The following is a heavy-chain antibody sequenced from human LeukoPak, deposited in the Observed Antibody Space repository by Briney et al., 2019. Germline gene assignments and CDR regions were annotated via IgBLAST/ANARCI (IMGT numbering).Heavy chain of an antibody. CDR2: ISGSGGST. CDR1: GFTFSSYG. J-gene: IGHJ4*02. CDR3: AKARYGSGGLDY. Sequence: PGGSLRLSCAASGFTFSSYGMSWVRQAPGKGLEWVSAISGSGGSTYYADSVKGRFTISRDNSKNTLYLQMNSLRAEDTAVYYCAKARYGSGGLDYWGQGTLVTVSS. D-gene: IGHD3-10*01. V-gene: IGHV3-23*01.